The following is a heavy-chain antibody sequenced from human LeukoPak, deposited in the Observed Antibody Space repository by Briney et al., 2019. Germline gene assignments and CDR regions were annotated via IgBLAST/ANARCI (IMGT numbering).Heavy chain of an antibody. Sequence: SETLSLTCTVSGGSISSYYWSWIRQHPGKGLEWIGYIYYSGSTYYNPSLKSRVTISVDTSKNQFSLKLSSVTAADTAVYYCASSRHGDAFDIWGQGTMVTVSS. CDR2: IYYSGST. J-gene: IGHJ3*02. V-gene: IGHV4-59*06. CDR3: ASSRHGDAFDI. D-gene: IGHD5-24*01. CDR1: GGSISSYY.